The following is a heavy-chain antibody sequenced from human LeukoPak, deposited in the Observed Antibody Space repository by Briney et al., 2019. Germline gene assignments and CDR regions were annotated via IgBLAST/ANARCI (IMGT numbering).Heavy chain of an antibody. CDR2: IYSGGST. CDR1: GFTVSSNY. Sequence: PGGSLRLSCAASGFTVSSNYMSWVRQAPGNGLEWVSVIYSGGSTYYADSVKGRFTISRDNSKNTLYLQMNSLRAEDTAVYYCARDSSGWFHFDYWGQGTLVTVAS. D-gene: IGHD6-19*01. CDR3: ARDSSGWFHFDY. V-gene: IGHV3-66*01. J-gene: IGHJ4*02.